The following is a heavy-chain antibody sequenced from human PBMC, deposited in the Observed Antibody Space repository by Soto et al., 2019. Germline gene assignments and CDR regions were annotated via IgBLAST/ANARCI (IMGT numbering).Heavy chain of an antibody. V-gene: IGHV3-66*01. CDR3: ARGRYPYYYYYMDV. CDR1: EFAVSSHY. CDR2: LYSGAGT. Sequence: GGSLRLTCEASEFAVSSHYRNRVRQAPGKGLEWVSVLYSGAGTSYADSVKGRFTISRDNSKNTLYLQMNSLRAEDTAVYYCARGRYPYYYYYMDVWGKGTTVTVSS. J-gene: IGHJ6*03. D-gene: IGHD3-16*02.